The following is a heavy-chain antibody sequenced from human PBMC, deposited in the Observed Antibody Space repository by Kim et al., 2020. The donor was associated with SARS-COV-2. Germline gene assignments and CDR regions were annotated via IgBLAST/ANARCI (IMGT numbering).Heavy chain of an antibody. Sequence: SETLSLTCTVSGGSISSYYWSWIRQPPGKGLEWIGYIYYSGSTNYNPSLKSRVTISVDTSKNQFSLKLSSVTAADTAVYYCARDGVTRRGGVDYWGQGTLVTVSS. D-gene: IGHD3-10*01. V-gene: IGHV4-59*13. J-gene: IGHJ4*02. CDR3: ARDGVTRRGGVDY. CDR1: GGSISSYY. CDR2: IYYSGST.